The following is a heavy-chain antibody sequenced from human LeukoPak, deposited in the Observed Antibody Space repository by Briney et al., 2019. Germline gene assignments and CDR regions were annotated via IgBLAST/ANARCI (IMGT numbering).Heavy chain of an antibody. J-gene: IGHJ4*02. Sequence: PGGSLRLSCAASGFTFSSYEMNWVRQAPGKGLEWVSYISSSGSTIYYADSVKGRFTISRDNAKNSLYLQMNSLRAEDTAVYHCARAMTTVATRAYWGQGTLVTVSS. CDR3: ARAMTTVATRAY. V-gene: IGHV3-48*03. D-gene: IGHD4-23*01. CDR2: ISSSGSTI. CDR1: GFTFSSYE.